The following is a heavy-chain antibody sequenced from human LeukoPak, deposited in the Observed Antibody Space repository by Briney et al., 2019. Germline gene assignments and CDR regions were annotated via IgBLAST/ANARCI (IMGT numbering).Heavy chain of an antibody. CDR2: FGPEDGET. Sequence: ASVKVSCKVSGYTLTELSMHWVRQAPGKGLEWMGGFGPEDGETIYAQKFQGRVTMTEDTSTDTAYMELSSLRSEDTAVYYCATIGDYDHYFDYWGQGTLVTVSS. V-gene: IGHV1-24*01. CDR1: GYTLTELS. D-gene: IGHD4-17*01. J-gene: IGHJ4*02. CDR3: ATIGDYDHYFDY.